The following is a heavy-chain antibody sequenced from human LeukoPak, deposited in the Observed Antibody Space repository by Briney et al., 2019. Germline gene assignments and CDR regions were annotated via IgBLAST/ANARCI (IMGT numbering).Heavy chain of an antibody. J-gene: IGHJ5*02. D-gene: IGHD2-15*01. V-gene: IGHV4-39*01. CDR2: IYYSGST. CDR3: AWGSGGSAGWFDP. Sequence: SETLSLTCTVSGGSISSSSYYWGWIRQPPGKGLEWIGSIYYSGSTYYNPSLKSRVTISVDTSKNQFSLKLSSVTAADTAVYYCAWGSGGSAGWFDPWGQGTLVTVSS. CDR1: GGSISSSSYY.